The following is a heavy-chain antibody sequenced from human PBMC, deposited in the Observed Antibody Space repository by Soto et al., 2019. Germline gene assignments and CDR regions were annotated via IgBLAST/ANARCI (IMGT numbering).Heavy chain of an antibody. CDR1: GYTFTSYY. Sequence: XSAKGSCKASGYTFTSYYMHWVRQAPGQGLEWMGIINPSGGSTSYAQKFQGRVTMTRDTSTSTVYMELSSLRSEDTAVYYCARPGGNCDSSGYYKPNAAFDIRGHETMVTVSS. D-gene: IGHD3-22*01. CDR3: ARPGGNCDSSGYYKPNAAFDI. CDR2: INPSGGST. J-gene: IGHJ3*02. V-gene: IGHV1-46*01.